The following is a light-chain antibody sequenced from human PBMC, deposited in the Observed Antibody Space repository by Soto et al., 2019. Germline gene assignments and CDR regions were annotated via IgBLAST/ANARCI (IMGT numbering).Light chain of an antibody. V-gene: IGKV1-17*01. CDR3: QQYARNPLT. Sequence: DIQMTQSPSSLSASVGDRVTITCRASQGIINDLGWYQQKAGKAPKPLIYKASGLKSGVPSRFSGSGSGTEFTLIISSLQPDDFATYYCQQYARNPLTFGGGTKVDIK. J-gene: IGKJ4*01. CDR2: KAS. CDR1: QGIIND.